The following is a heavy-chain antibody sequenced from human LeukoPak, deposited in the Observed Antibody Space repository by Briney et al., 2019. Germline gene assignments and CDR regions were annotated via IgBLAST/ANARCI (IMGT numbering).Heavy chain of an antibody. CDR2: IYTSGST. J-gene: IGHJ6*02. D-gene: IGHD3-22*01. CDR3: ARDQYEVEDDSSGYPYYYYYGMDV. Sequence: SETLSLTCTVSGGSISSGSYYWSWIRQPAGKGLEWLGRIYTSGSTNYNPSLKSRVTISVVTSKNQFSLKLSSVTAADTAVYYCARDQYEVEDDSSGYPYYYYYGMDVWGQGTTVTVSS. V-gene: IGHV4-61*02. CDR1: GGSISSGSYY.